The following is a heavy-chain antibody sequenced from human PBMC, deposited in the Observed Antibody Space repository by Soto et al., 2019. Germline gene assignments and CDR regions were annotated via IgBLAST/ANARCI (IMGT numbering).Heavy chain of an antibody. Sequence: PGVSLRLSCAASGFTFTSYGMHWVRQAPGKGLEWMALILHDGSAEYYADSVKGRFTISRDNSKNTLYLQMNSLRAEDTAVYYCAKDSPTYYDFWTGYYPTLLSSDCYYYGMGRWGQGSRVAISS. CDR3: AKDSPTYYDFWTGYYPTLLSSDCYYYGMGR. CDR1: GFTFTSYG. D-gene: IGHD3-3*01. CDR2: ILHDGSAE. J-gene: IGHJ6*02. V-gene: IGHV3-30*18.